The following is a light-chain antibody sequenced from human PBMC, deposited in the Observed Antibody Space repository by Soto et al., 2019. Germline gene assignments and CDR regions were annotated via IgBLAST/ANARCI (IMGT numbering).Light chain of an antibody. V-gene: IGKV3-15*01. J-gene: IGKJ2*01. CDR1: QSVSSN. CDR3: QQAYNFPFT. Sequence: EIVMTQSPATLSVSPGERATLSCRASQSVSSNLAWYQQKPGQAPRLLIYGASTRAAGIPARFSGSGSGTEFTLTISSLRPEDFATYYCQQAYNFPFTFGQGTRLDI. CDR2: GAS.